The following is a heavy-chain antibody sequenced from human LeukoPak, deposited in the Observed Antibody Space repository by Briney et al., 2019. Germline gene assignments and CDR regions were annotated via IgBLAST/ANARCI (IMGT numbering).Heavy chain of an antibody. J-gene: IGHJ4*02. V-gene: IGHV3-48*01. CDR3: ARESCSSTSCYTETGIDY. CDR1: GFTFSSYS. CDR2: ISSSSSTI. Sequence: GSLRLSCAASGFTFSSYSMNWFRQAPGKGLEWVSYISSSSSTIYYADSVKGRFTISRDNAKNSLYLQMNSLRAEDTAVYYCARESCSSTSCYTETGIDYWGQGTLVTVSS. D-gene: IGHD2-2*02.